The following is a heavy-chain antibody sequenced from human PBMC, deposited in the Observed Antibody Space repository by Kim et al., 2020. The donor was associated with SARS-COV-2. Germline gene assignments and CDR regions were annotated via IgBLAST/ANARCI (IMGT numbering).Heavy chain of an antibody. V-gene: IGHV4-39*01. CDR1: GGSISSSSYY. D-gene: IGHD3-10*01. CDR3: ARQSPLLLWFGELLPDYFDY. CDR2: IYYSGST. J-gene: IGHJ4*02. Sequence: SETLSLTCTVSGGSISSSSYYWGWIRQPPGKGLEWIGSIYYSGSTYYNPSLKSRVTISVDTSKNQFSLKLSSVTAADTAVYYCARQSPLLLWFGELLPDYFDYWGQGTLVTVSS.